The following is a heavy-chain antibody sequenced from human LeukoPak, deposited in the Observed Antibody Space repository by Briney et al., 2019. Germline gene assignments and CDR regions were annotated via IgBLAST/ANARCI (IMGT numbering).Heavy chain of an antibody. CDR2: ISWSSGSI. CDR3: AKGSDYYDSSGYYSFDY. CDR1: GFTFDDYA. Sequence: GGSLRLSCAAAGFTFDDYAMHWVRQAPGKGLEWVSGISWSSGSIGYADSVKGRFTIYRDNAKNSLYLQMNSLRAEDMALYYCAKGSDYYDSSGYYSFDYWGQGTLVTVSS. V-gene: IGHV3-9*03. J-gene: IGHJ4*02. D-gene: IGHD3-22*01.